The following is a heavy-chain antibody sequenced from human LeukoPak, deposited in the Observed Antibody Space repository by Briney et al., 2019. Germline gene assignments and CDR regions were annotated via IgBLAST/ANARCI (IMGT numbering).Heavy chain of an antibody. Sequence: GGSVTLSCLASGFTLSRYGMHWVRQAPGKELEWVAYIQYDGSNEQYADSVKGRFTISRDNSKNTLYLQMNSLRAEDTAVYYCAKSGLNRFHYWGQGTLVTVSS. CDR3: AKSGLNRFHY. D-gene: IGHD2-15*01. CDR2: IQYDGSNE. V-gene: IGHV3-30*02. CDR1: GFTLSRYG. J-gene: IGHJ4*02.